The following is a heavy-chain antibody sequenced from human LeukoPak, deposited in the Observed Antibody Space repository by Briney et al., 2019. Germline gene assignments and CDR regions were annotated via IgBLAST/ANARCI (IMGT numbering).Heavy chain of an antibody. CDR1: GGSFSGYY. Sequence: PSETLSLTCAVYGGSFSGYYWSWTRQPPGKGLEWIGEINHSGSNNYNPSLKSRVTISVDTSKNQFSLKLSSVTAADTAVYYCARGRGRFGYWGQGTLVTVSS. D-gene: IGHD3-10*01. CDR2: INHSGSN. J-gene: IGHJ4*02. V-gene: IGHV4-34*01. CDR3: ARGRGRFGY.